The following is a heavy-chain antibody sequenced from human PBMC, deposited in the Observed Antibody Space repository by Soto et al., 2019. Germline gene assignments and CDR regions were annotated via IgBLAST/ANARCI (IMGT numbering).Heavy chain of an antibody. Sequence: GGSLRLSCAASGFTFSSYSINWVRQAPGKGLEWVSHIGISGTPVYYADSVKGRFIISRDNGKNSLYLQMNSLRAEDTALYYCARDRPRVEGHTDVWGKGTTVTV. CDR1: GFTFSSYS. CDR3: ARDRPRVEGHTDV. V-gene: IGHV3-48*01. J-gene: IGHJ6*03. CDR2: IGISGTPV.